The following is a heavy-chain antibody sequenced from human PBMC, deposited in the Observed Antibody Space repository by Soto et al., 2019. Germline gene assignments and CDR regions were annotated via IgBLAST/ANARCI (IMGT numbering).Heavy chain of an antibody. CDR1: GHTFTSYY. CDR2: INLSAGST. CDR3: ARGLTYYYDSSGYYYDYYYYGMDV. V-gene: IGHV1-46*01. J-gene: IGHJ6*02. D-gene: IGHD3-22*01. Sequence: GASVKVSCKASGHTFTSYYMHWVRQAPGQGLEWIGIINLSAGSTSYAQKFQGRVTMTTDTSTSTAYMELRSLRSDDTAVYYCARGLTYYYDSSGYYYDYYYYGMDVWGQGTTVTVSS.